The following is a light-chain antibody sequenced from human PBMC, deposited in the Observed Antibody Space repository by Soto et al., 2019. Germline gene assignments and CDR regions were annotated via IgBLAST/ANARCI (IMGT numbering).Light chain of an antibody. Sequence: EIVLTQSPATLSLSPGERATLSCRASQSVGSYLTWYQQKPVQAPRLRIYETSKRATGIPARFSGSGSWTDFTLTISSLEPEDVAVYYWQERSSWPRTFGQGTKVEIK. CDR1: QSVGSY. CDR2: ETS. J-gene: IGKJ1*01. V-gene: IGKV3-11*01. CDR3: QERSSWPRT.